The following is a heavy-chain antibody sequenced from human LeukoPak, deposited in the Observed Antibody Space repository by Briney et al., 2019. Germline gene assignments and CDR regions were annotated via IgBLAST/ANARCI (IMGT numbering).Heavy chain of an antibody. CDR2: IYYSGST. Sequence: KPSETLSLTCTVSGGSISSNSYYWGWIRQPPGKGLEWIGSIYYSGSTYYNPSLKSRVTISVDTSKNQFSLKLSSVTAADTAVYYCARERKVRGTVTTRYYFDYWGQGTLVTVSS. D-gene: IGHD4-17*01. V-gene: IGHV4-39*07. CDR1: GGSISSNSYY. J-gene: IGHJ4*02. CDR3: ARERKVRGTVTTRYYFDY.